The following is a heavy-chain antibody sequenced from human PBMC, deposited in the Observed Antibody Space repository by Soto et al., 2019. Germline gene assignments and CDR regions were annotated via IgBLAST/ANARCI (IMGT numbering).Heavy chain of an antibody. CDR1: GFTFNNAW. CDR3: ATNFTMVYT. J-gene: IGHJ3*02. CDR2: IKSKTDGGTT. Sequence: PGGSLRLSCAASGFTFNNAWMTWVRQAPGKGLEWVGHIKSKTDGGTTDYAAPVKGRFTISRDDSKNTLYLQMDSLKTEDTAVYYCATNFTMVYTCGLGTAVTVS. V-gene: IGHV3-15*01. D-gene: IGHD1-7*01.